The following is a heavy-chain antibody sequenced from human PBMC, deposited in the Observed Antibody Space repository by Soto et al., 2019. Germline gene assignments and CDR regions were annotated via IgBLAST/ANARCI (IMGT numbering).Heavy chain of an antibody. Sequence: SETLSLTCAVYGGSFSGYYWSWIRQPPGKGLEWIGEISHSGSTNYNPSLKSRVTISVDTSKNQFSLKLSSVTAADTAVYYCARAQPSSGWYGWFDPWGQGTLVTVSS. CDR1: GGSFSGYY. V-gene: IGHV4-34*01. D-gene: IGHD6-19*01. CDR2: ISHSGST. CDR3: ARAQPSSGWYGWFDP. J-gene: IGHJ5*02.